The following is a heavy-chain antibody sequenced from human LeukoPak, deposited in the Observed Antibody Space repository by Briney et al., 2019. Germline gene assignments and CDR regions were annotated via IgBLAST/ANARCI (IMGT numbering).Heavy chain of an antibody. V-gene: IGHV3-11*01. CDR1: GFTFSDSY. D-gene: IGHD6-19*01. CDR2: ISSSGGTI. CDR3: ARGGTVADPFDY. J-gene: IGHJ4*02. Sequence: PGGSLRLSCADSGFTFSDSYMSWISQAPGKGLEWVSYISSSGGTIYYADSVRGRFTISRDNAKNSLYLQMNSLRAEDTAIYYCARGGTVADPFDYWGQGTLVTVSS.